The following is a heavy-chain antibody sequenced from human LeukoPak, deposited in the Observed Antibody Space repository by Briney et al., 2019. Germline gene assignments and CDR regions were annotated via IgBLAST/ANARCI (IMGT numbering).Heavy chain of an antibody. V-gene: IGHV3-23*01. CDR1: GFTFSSYA. CDR3: AKDSRLRSGYYPWDY. Sequence: GGSLRLSCAASGFTFSSYAMHWVRQAPGKGPEWVSDLSGSGGSTYYADPVKGRFTIFRDNSKNTLYLQMNGLRAEDTAVYYCAKDSRLRSGYYPWDYWGQGTLVTVSS. J-gene: IGHJ4*02. D-gene: IGHD3-22*01. CDR2: LSGSGGST.